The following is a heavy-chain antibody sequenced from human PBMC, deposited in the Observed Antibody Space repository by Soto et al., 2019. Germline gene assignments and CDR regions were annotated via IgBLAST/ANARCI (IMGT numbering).Heavy chain of an antibody. CDR1: GFNFSSYS. J-gene: IGHJ5*02. CDR3: ARDFLVPSSVLQYWFDP. D-gene: IGHD6-6*01. CDR2: ISSSSSYI. V-gene: IGHV3-21*01. Sequence: EVQLVESGGGLVKPGGSLILSCAASGFNFSSYSMNWVRQAPGKGLERVSSISSSSSYIYYADSVKGRFTISRDNAKNSMYLQRNCLRAEDTAVYYWARDFLVPSSVLQYWFDPWCQRTLVTVSS.